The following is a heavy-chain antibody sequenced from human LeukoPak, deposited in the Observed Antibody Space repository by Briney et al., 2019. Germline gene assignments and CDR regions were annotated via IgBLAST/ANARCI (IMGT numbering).Heavy chain of an antibody. Sequence: PGGSLRLSCAASGFTFSSYAMHWVRQAPGKGLEWVAVISYDGSNKYYVDSVKGRFTISRDNSKNTLYLQMNSLRAEDTAVYYCARVERGPRTYYDFWSGYYPPDYWGQGTLVTVSS. CDR2: ISYDGSNK. CDR3: ARVERGPRTYYDFWSGYYPPDY. V-gene: IGHV3-30-3*01. J-gene: IGHJ4*02. CDR1: GFTFSSYA. D-gene: IGHD3-3*01.